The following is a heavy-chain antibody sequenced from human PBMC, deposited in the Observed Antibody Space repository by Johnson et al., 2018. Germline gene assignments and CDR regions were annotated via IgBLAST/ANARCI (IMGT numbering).Heavy chain of an antibody. J-gene: IGHJ3*02. Sequence: VQLVESGGDLVQPGGSLRLSCAASGFTFSNYWMSWVRQAPGKGLEWVSYISSSRSTRSYADFVRGRFTISRDNAKNALYLKMKSLRDEDTAGYYCAAWYYYVSSGYTPADAFDIWGQGTMVTVSS. V-gene: IGHV3-48*02. CDR2: ISSSRSTR. CDR3: AAWYYYVSSGYTPADAFDI. D-gene: IGHD3-22*01. CDR1: GFTFSNYW.